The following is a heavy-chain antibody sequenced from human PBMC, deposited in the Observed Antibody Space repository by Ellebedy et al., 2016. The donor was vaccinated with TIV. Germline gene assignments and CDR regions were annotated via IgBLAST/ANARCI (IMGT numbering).Heavy chain of an antibody. CDR3: ARVPLVTWNYEDY. Sequence: AASVKVSCKASGYTFTSYDINWVRQATGQGLEWMGWMNPNSGNTGYAQKFQGRVTMTRNTSISTAYMELSSRRSEDTAVYYCARVPLVTWNYEDYWGQGTLVTVSS. CDR2: MNPNSGNT. J-gene: IGHJ4*02. V-gene: IGHV1-8*01. D-gene: IGHD1-7*01. CDR1: GYTFTSYD.